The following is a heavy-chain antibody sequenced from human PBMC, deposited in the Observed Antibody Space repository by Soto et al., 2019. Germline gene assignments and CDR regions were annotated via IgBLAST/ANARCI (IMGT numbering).Heavy chain of an antibody. D-gene: IGHD3-22*01. J-gene: IGHJ3*02. CDR3: ARRPRTRSVSGYYYHALDI. CDR1: VGAFSSSSSY. CDR2: IYYSGST. V-gene: IGHV4-39*01. Sequence: SETLSLTCTVSVGAFSSSSSYLGWIRQPPGKGLELIGSIYYSGSTYYNPSLKSRVSISVDTSKNQFSLKLSSVTAADTAVYYCARRPRTRSVSGYYYHALDIWVQGTMVTV.